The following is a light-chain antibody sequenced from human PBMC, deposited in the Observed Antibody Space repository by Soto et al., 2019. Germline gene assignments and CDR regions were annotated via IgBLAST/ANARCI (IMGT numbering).Light chain of an antibody. CDR1: QTISNF. CDR2: TAS. Sequence: DIQMTQSPSSLSASVGDRVTITCRASQTISNFLNWYQQKPGKGPNLLIYTASSLQSGVPSRFSGSGSGPDFTLTISSLQPEDAATYYCQQSYSTPITFGQGTRLEIK. CDR3: QQSYSTPIT. J-gene: IGKJ5*01. V-gene: IGKV1-39*01.